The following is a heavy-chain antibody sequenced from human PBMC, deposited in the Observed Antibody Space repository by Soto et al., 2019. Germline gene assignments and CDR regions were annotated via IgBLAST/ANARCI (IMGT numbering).Heavy chain of an antibody. CDR2: IYPGHSHT. J-gene: IGHJ6*02. Sequence: PWESLKISRKGSGYSFTCYWIGWVRQMPGKGLEWMGIIYPGHSHTRYSPSFQGQVAISADKSIGTAYLQWSSLKASDTAMYYWPRRPRAIRPIWSHTIGFYYGMDVWGQGTTVTVSS. CDR1: GYSFTCYW. CDR3: PRRPRAIRPIWSHTIGFYYGMDV. D-gene: IGHD2-8*02. V-gene: IGHV5-51*01.